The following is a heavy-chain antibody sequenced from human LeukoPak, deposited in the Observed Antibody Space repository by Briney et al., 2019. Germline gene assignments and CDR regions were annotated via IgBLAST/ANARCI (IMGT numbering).Heavy chain of an antibody. CDR3: ARQVVAVAGTGYFDY. J-gene: IGHJ4*02. CDR2: IYYSGST. Sequence: SETLSLTCTVPGGSIRSSSYYWGWTRQPPGKGLEWIGSIYYSGSTYYNASLKSRGTISVDTSKNQFSLKLNSVTAADTAVYFCARQVVAVAGTGYFDYWGQGTLVTVSS. CDR1: GGSIRSSSYY. V-gene: IGHV4-39*01. D-gene: IGHD6-19*01.